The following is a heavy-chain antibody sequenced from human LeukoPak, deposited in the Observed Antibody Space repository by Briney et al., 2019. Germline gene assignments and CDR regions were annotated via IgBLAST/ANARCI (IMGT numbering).Heavy chain of an antibody. Sequence: SETLSLTCAVYGGSFSGYYWSWLRQPPGKGLDWIGEINHSGGTNYNPSLKSRVTISVDTSKNQFSLKLSSVTAADTAVYYCARPHPVGYSYGTPSSSAFQHWGQGTLVTVSS. CDR3: ARPHPVGYSYGTPSSSAFQH. CDR1: GGSFSGYY. D-gene: IGHD5-18*01. J-gene: IGHJ1*01. V-gene: IGHV4-34*01. CDR2: INHSGGT.